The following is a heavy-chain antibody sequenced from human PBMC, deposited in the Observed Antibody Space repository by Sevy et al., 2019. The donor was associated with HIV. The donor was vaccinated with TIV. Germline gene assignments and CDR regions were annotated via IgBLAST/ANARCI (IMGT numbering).Heavy chain of an antibody. D-gene: IGHD4-17*01. CDR1: GFSFSSYA. CDR3: AKDFHDYGDFYFDY. Sequence: GGSLRLSCTASGFSFSSYAMSWVRQAPGKGLEWVSTIIGSGVMTYSADSVKGRFTISRDNSKNTLYLQMTSLRAEDTAVYYCAKDFHDYGDFYFDYWGRGTLVTVSS. V-gene: IGHV3-23*01. CDR2: IIGSGVMT. J-gene: IGHJ4*02.